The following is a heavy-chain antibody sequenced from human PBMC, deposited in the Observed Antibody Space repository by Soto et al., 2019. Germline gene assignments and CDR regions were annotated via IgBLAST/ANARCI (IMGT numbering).Heavy chain of an antibody. J-gene: IGHJ4*02. D-gene: IGHD6-13*01. Sequence: PGGSLRLSCAASGFIFSDHNMHWIRQAPGKGLEWVAVISYDGTNKYYADSVKGRFTISRDNSGNTLSLQMKSLGAGDTAVYYCAKDRSNSWSFDYWGQGTLVTVSS. CDR3: AKDRSNSWSFDY. CDR1: GFIFSDHN. CDR2: ISYDGTNK. V-gene: IGHV3-30*18.